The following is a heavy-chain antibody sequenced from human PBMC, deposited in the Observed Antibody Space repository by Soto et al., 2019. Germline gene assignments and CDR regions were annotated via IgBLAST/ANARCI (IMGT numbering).Heavy chain of an antibody. J-gene: IGHJ6*02. D-gene: IGHD3-10*01. CDR2: ISGSGGST. CDR1: GFTFSSYA. V-gene: IGHV3-23*01. CDR3: AKGSGSGSPYYGMDV. Sequence: LRLSCAASGFTFSSYAMSWVRQAPGKGLEWVSAISGSGGSTYYADPVKGRFTISRDNSKNTLYLQMNSLRAEDTAVYYCAKGSGSGSPYYGMDVWGQGTTVTVSS.